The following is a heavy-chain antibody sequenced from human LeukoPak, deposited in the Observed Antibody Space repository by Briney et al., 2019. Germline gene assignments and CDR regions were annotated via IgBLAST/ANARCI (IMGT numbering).Heavy chain of an antibody. CDR2: ISYDGSNK. Sequence: TGGSLRLSCAASGFTFRSYGMHLVRQAPGKGLEGVAVISYDGSNKYYIDSVKGRFTISRDNSKNTLYLQMNSLRAEDTAVYYCARGENSKTYPVSGYWGQGTLVTVSS. V-gene: IGHV3-30*03. J-gene: IGHJ4*02. CDR1: GFTFRSYG. CDR3: ARGENSKTYPVSGY. D-gene: IGHD2/OR15-2a*01.